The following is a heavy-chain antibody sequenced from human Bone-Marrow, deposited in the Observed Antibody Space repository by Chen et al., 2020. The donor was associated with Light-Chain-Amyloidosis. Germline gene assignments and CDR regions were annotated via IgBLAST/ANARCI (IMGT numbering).Heavy chain of an antibody. J-gene: IGHJ6*02. V-gene: IGHV4-31*03. CDR1: GGSISRGGYY. CDR3: ARLDYGGSTRYYYGMDV. Sequence: QGQLQGSGPGLVKPSQTLALTCRVSGGSISRGGYYRSWIRQHPGKGLEWIGYIYYTGSTYYKPSLRGRVTMSVDTSKNQFSLRVNSVTAADTAIYYCARLDYGGSTRYYYGMDVWGQGTTVTVSS. CDR2: IYYTGST. D-gene: IGHD4-17*01.